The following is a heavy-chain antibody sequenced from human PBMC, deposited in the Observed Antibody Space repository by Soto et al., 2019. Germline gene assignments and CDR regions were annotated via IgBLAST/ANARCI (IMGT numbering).Heavy chain of an antibody. CDR1: GGSISSSSYY. CDR3: SSSDGRDGYNYYYYGMDV. J-gene: IGHJ6*02. V-gene: IGHV4-39*01. D-gene: IGHD5-12*01. Sequence: SETLSLTCTVSGGSISSSSYYWGWIRQPPGKGLEWIGSIYYSGSTYYNPSLKSRVTISVDTSKTQFSLKWSSVTAADTAVYYCSSSDGRDGYNYYYYGMDVWGQGTTVTVSS. CDR2: IYYSGST.